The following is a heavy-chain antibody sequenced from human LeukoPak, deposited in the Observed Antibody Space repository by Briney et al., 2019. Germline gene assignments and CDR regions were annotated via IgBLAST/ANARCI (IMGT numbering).Heavy chain of an antibody. CDR1: GFTFSSYS. CDR3: ARDRGYYDILTGYYGYGMDV. Sequence: GGSLRLSCAASGFTFSSYSMNWVRQAPGKGLEWVSSISSSSSYIYYADSVKGRFTISRDNAKNSLYLQMNSLRAEDTAVYYCARDRGYYDILTGYYGYGMDVWGQGTTVTVSS. J-gene: IGHJ6*02. V-gene: IGHV3-21*01. D-gene: IGHD3-9*01. CDR2: ISSSSSYI.